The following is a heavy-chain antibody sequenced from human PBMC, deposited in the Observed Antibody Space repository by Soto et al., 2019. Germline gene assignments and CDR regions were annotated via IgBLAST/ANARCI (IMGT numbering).Heavy chain of an antibody. Sequence: ASVKVSCKASGYTFTYNAIHWVRQAPGQRPEWMGWIDPNNGRTKYSGKFQGRFTIARDTSANTAYMELTSLTSEDTTVYYCARGRWTQTTADYFLDYWGQGTQVTVS. CDR3: ARGRWTQTTADYFLDY. CDR1: GYTFTYNA. D-gene: IGHD3-10*01. J-gene: IGHJ4*02. V-gene: IGHV1-3*01. CDR2: IDPNNGRT.